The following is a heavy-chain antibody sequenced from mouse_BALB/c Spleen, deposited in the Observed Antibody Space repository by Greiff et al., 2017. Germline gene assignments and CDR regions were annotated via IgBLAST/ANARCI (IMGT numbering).Heavy chain of an antibody. CDR1: GYSFTGYY. J-gene: IGHJ3*01. V-gene: IGHV1-42*01. D-gene: IGHD1-1*01. Sequence: VHVKQSGPELVNPVASVKISCKASGYSFTGYYIHWVKQGPRKSLEWIGYISCYNRATSYNQKFKGKAIFTVDKSSSTAYMQFNSLTSEDSAVYYCAKYSPRYYGSSPIAYWGQGTLVTVSA. CDR2: ISCYNRAT. CDR3: AKYSPRYYGSSPIAY.